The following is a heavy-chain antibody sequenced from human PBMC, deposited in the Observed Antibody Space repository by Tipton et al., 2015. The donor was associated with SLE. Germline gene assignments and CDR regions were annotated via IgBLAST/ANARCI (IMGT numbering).Heavy chain of an antibody. Sequence: TPPLLCDVFGYSISGGYYWGWIRQTPGKGLEWIGSIYHSGSTNYTPSLESRVTISRDTSKNQFSLKLSSLTAADTAVYYCAREARYSGSYYKWFDTWGQGILVTVSP. CDR3: AREARYSGSYYKWFDT. V-gene: IGHV4-38-2*02. CDR1: GYSISGGYY. D-gene: IGHD1-26*01. CDR2: IYHSGST. J-gene: IGHJ5*02.